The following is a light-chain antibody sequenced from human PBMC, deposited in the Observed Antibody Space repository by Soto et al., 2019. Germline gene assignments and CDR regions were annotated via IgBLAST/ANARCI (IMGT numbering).Light chain of an antibody. V-gene: IGLV1-40*01. CDR3: QSYDSSLGGHVV. CDR1: DSNIGANYD. Sequence: QSVLTQPPSVFGAPGQRVTISCTGSDSNIGANYDVHWYQQFPGTAPKLLIYGNTNRPSGVPDRFSGSKSGTSASLAITGLQAEDEADYYCQSYDSSLGGHVVFGGGTKLTVL. CDR2: GNT. J-gene: IGLJ2*01.